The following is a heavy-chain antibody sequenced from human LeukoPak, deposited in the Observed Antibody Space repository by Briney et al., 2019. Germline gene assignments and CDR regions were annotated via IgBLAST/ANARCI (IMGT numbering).Heavy chain of an antibody. CDR3: AREGGGTSSWYY. CDR1: GYTFTSDG. D-gene: IGHD6-13*01. CDR2: ISAYNGNT. Sequence: ASVKVSCKASGYTFTSDGISCVRQAPGQGLEWMGWISAYNGNTNYAQKLQGRVTMTTDTSTSTTYMELRSLRSDDTAVYYCAREGGGTSSWYYWGQGTLVTVSS. J-gene: IGHJ4*02. V-gene: IGHV1-18*04.